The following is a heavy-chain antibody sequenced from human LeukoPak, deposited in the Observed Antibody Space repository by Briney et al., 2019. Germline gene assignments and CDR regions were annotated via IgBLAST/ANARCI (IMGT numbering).Heavy chain of an antibody. CDR2: IKSKTDGGTT. D-gene: IGHD3-22*01. Sequence: GGSLRLSCAASGFTFSNAWMSWVRQAPGKGLEWVGRIKSKTDGGTTDYAAPVKGRFTISRDDSKNTLYLQMNSLKTEDTAVYYCTTAYYDSSGYADGAFDFWGQGTMVTVSS. V-gene: IGHV3-15*01. J-gene: IGHJ3*01. CDR3: TTAYYDSSGYADGAFDF. CDR1: GFTFSNAW.